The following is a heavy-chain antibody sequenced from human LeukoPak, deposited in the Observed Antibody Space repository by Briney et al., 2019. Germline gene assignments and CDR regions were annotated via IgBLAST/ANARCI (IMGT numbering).Heavy chain of an antibody. D-gene: IGHD6-19*01. CDR3: ERRRTSSGWYRADAFDI. Sequence: KSSETLSLTCTVSGGSISSGGYYCSWIRQPPGKGLEWIGYIYHSGSTYYNPSLKSRVTISVDRSKNQVSLKLSFVTAADTAVYYCERRRTSSGWYRADAFDIWGQGTMVTVSS. J-gene: IGHJ3*02. CDR2: IYHSGST. V-gene: IGHV4-30-2*02. CDR1: GGSISSGGYY.